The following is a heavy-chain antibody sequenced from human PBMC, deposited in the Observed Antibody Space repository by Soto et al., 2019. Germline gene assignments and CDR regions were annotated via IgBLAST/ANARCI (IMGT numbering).Heavy chain of an antibody. CDR2: ISGSGGST. V-gene: IGHV3-23*01. CDR3: ARLFFPAVAGTIDY. J-gene: IGHJ4*02. CDR1: GFTFSSYA. Sequence: EVQLLESGGGLVQPGGSLRLSCAASGFTFSSYAMSWVRQAPGKGLEWVSAISGSGGSTYYADSVKGRFTISRDNSKNALYLQMNSVRAVDTAVYYCARLFFPAVAGTIDYWGQGTLVTVSS. D-gene: IGHD6-19*01.